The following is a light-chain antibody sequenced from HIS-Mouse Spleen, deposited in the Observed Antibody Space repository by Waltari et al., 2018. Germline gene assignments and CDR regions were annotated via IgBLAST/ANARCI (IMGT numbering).Light chain of an antibody. CDR2: LGS. J-gene: IGKJ5*01. CDR1: QSLLHSNGYNY. Sequence: DIVMTQSPLSLPVTPGEPASIPCRSSQSLLHSNGYNYLDWYLQKPGQSPQLLSYLGSSRASGAPDRFSGSGAGTDFTLKISRVEAEDVGVYYCMQALQTPTFGQGTRLEIK. V-gene: IGKV2-28*01. CDR3: MQALQTPT.